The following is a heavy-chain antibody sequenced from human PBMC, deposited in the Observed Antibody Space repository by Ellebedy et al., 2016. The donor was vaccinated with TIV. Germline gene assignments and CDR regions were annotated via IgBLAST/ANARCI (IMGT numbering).Heavy chain of an antibody. CDR3: AKGPSGLPIYYFDY. CDR1: GFTFSTYW. D-gene: IGHD1-26*01. CDR2: IWYDGSNK. Sequence: GESLKISCAASGFTFSTYWMHWVRQAPGKGLEWVAVIWYDGSNKYYADSVKGRFTISRDNSKNTLYLQMNSLRAEDTAVYYCAKGPSGLPIYYFDYWGQGTLVTVSS. J-gene: IGHJ4*02. V-gene: IGHV3-33*06.